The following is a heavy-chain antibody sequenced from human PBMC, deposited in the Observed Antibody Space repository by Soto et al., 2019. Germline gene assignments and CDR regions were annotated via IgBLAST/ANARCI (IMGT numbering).Heavy chain of an antibody. V-gene: IGHV4-30-4*01. J-gene: IGHJ5*02. CDR2: IYYSGST. D-gene: IGHD2-15*01. Sequence: SSETPSPPRPVSGGSLSSGDFYRGWIRQPPGKGLEWIGYIYYSGSTNYNPSLKSRVTISVDTSKNQFSLKLSSVTAADTAVYYCARVRGRLLRFDPWGQGTLVTVSS. CDR1: GGSLSSGDFY. CDR3: ARVRGRLLRFDP.